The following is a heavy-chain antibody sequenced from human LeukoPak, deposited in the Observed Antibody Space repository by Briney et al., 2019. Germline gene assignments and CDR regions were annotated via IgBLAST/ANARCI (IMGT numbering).Heavy chain of an antibody. Sequence: GGSLRLSCAASGFTFSSYTMNWVRQAPGKGPGLVPSIWKFNSFIYYADSVKGRFTLSRDNAKNSLDLQMNSLRAEDTAVYYCTRAALKRYYYDSSGVPLDYWGQGTLVTVSS. V-gene: IGHV3-21*01. CDR1: GFTFSSYT. CDR3: TRAALKRYYYDSSGVPLDY. CDR2: IWKFNSFI. D-gene: IGHD3-22*01. J-gene: IGHJ4*02.